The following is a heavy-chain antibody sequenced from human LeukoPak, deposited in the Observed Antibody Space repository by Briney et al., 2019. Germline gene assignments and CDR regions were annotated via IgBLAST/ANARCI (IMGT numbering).Heavy chain of an antibody. D-gene: IGHD1-14*01. Sequence: SETLSLTCTVSLDSTTSNFWSWVRQPPGKGLEWIGEIHRSGSPNYNPSLQSRVTIPIDRSRNQIVLELSSVTAADTAVYYCAREILGGFNPGAYWGQGTLVTVSS. CDR2: IHRSGSP. CDR3: AREILGGFNPGAY. J-gene: IGHJ4*02. CDR1: LDSTTSNF. V-gene: IGHV4-4*02.